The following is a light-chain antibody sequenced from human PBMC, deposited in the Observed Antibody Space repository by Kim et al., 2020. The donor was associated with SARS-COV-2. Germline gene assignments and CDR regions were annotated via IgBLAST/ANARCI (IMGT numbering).Light chain of an antibody. V-gene: IGKV3-15*01. CDR3: HQYNSWPLT. CDR1: QSVSNK. J-gene: IGKJ4*01. CDR2: AAS. Sequence: EIVLTQSPATLSVSPGERATLSCRASQSVSNKLAWYQQKPGQAPRLLIYAASSTATGVPARFSGTVSGTEFTLTITNLQSEDFAVYFCHQYNSWPLTFGGGTKVDIK.